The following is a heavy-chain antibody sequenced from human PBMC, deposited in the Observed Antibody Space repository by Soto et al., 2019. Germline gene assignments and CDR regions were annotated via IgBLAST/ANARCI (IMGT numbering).Heavy chain of an antibody. CDR3: VRRRRGDGYALGY. CDR2: IPSDGSTT. Sequence: EVQLVESGGVSVQPGGSLRLSCTASGFTLSNYCMHWVRQAPGKGLVWVSGIPSDGSTTTYADSVKGRFTISRDNAKNTLYLPMNSLRDADTAVYYCVRRRRGDGYALGYWGQGTLVTVSS. D-gene: IGHD5-12*01. V-gene: IGHV3-74*02. J-gene: IGHJ4*02. CDR1: GFTLSNYC.